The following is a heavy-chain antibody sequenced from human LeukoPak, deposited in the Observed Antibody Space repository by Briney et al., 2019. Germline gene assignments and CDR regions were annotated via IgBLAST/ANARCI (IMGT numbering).Heavy chain of an antibody. V-gene: IGHV4-39*07. D-gene: IGHD6-13*01. Sequence: SETLSLTCTVSSGSISSRSYYWGWIRQPPGKGLDWIGSIHYSGSTYYNPSLKSRVTISVDTSKNQFSLKLSSVTAADTAVYYCARERRSSSWLLDYWGQGTLVTVSS. CDR3: ARERRSSSWLLDY. J-gene: IGHJ4*02. CDR2: IHYSGST. CDR1: SGSISSRSYY.